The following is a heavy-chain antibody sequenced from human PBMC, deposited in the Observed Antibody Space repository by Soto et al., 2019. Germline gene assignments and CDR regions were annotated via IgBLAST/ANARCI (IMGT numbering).Heavy chain of an antibody. D-gene: IGHD3-3*01. CDR3: ARDQSPDYDFWSGYVDY. J-gene: IGHJ4*02. CDR1: GYTFTSYG. V-gene: IGHV1-18*01. CDR2: ISAYNGNT. Sequence: ASVKVSCKASGYTFTSYGISWVRQAPGQGLEWMGWISAYNGNTNYAQKLQGRVTMTTDTSTSTAYMELRSLRSDDTAVYYCARDQSPDYDFWSGYVDYRGQRTPVTVSS.